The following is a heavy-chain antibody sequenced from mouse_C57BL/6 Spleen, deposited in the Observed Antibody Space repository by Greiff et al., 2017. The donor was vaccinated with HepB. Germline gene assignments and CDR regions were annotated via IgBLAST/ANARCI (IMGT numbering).Heavy chain of an antibody. CDR3: ARHDSYGRAMDY. CDR2: ISNLAYSI. CDR1: GFTFSDYG. J-gene: IGHJ4*01. V-gene: IGHV5-15*01. D-gene: IGHD1-1*01. Sequence: DVKLVESGGGLVQPGGSLKLSCAASGFTFSDYGMAWVRQAPRKGPEWVAFISNLAYSIYYADTVTGRFTISRENAKNTLYLEMSSLRSEDTAMYYCARHDSYGRAMDYWGQGTSVTVSS.